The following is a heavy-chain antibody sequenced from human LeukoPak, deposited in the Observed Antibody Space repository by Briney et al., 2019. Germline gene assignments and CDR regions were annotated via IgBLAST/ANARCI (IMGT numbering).Heavy chain of an antibody. J-gene: IGHJ4*02. CDR3: ARVHASTES. CDR1: GFTFSSYA. Sequence: PGGSLRLSCAAYGFTFSSYAMHWVRQAPGKGLEWVAVISYDGSNKYYADSVKGRFTISRDNSKNTLYLQMNSLRAEDTAVYYCARVHASTESWGQGTLVTVSS. CDR2: ISYDGSNK. V-gene: IGHV3-30-3*01.